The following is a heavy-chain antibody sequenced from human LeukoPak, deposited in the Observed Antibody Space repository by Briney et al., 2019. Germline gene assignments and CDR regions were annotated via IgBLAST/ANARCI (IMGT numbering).Heavy chain of an antibody. J-gene: IGHJ4*02. CDR1: GYTFTDYY. D-gene: IGHD1-26*01. Sequence: ASVKVSCKASGYTFTDYYMHWVRQAPGQGLAWMGWINPNSGGTNYAQNFPGRVTMTWDTSISTAYMELNRLRSDDTAVYYCARDLIGGSYYMDYWGQGTLVTVSS. CDR3: ARDLIGGSYYMDY. V-gene: IGHV1-2*02. CDR2: INPNSGGT.